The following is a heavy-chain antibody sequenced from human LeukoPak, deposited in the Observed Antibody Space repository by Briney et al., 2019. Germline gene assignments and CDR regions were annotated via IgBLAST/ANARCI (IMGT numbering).Heavy chain of an antibody. CDR2: IYTSGST. CDR3: VRDHRFYSASGSPQYWFDP. V-gene: IGHV4-4*07. D-gene: IGHD3-10*01. CDR1: GGSITDYY. J-gene: IGHJ5*02. Sequence: PSETLSLTCTVSGGSITDYYWSWIRQPAGKGLEWIGRIYTSGSTNYSPSLKSRVTMSVDTSKNQFSLKMTSVTAADTAVYYCVRDHRFYSASGSPQYWFDPWGQGTLVTVSS.